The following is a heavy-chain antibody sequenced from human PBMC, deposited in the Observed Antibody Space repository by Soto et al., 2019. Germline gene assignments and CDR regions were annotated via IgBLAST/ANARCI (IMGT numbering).Heavy chain of an antibody. V-gene: IGHV1-3*01. D-gene: IGHD6-13*01. J-gene: IGHJ5*02. CDR2: INAATGDT. Sequence: GASVKVSCKASGYNLGVYYTYWVRQAPGRGLEWMGWINAATGDTKYSPKFQGRVTITRDTSASTAYMELSSLRSEDTAVYYCVRRHVSATGIDWFDPWGQGTLVTVSS. CDR1: GYNLGVYY. CDR3: VRRHVSATGIDWFDP.